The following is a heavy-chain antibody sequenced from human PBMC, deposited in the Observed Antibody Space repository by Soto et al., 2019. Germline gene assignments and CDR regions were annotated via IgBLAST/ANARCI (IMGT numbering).Heavy chain of an antibody. CDR3: ARAPYGVSLDF. Sequence: QVQLVQSGAEVKKPGASVKVSCKASGYSFTNYAMHWVRQAPGQRLEWMGWINAGNGNAYYSQKFQGRVTITRDTSASTAHMELSSLISEDTAVYYWARAPYGVSLDFWGQGILVTVSS. CDR1: GYSFTNYA. J-gene: IGHJ4*02. CDR2: INAGNGNA. V-gene: IGHV1-3*01. D-gene: IGHD4-17*01.